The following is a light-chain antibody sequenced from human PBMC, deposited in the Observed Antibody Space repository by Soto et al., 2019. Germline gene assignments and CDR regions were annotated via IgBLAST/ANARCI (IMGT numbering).Light chain of an antibody. CDR3: QQSSSSPYT. V-gene: IGKV1-39*01. Sequence: DIQMTQSPSSLSASVGDRVTITCRASQSIRNYVNWYQQKPRKAPKFLIYVASTLQIGVPSRFCGSGSGTAFPLTITSLQPEDFATYYCQQSSSSPYTFGPGPSWRSN. CDR2: VAS. CDR1: QSIRNY. J-gene: IGKJ2*01.